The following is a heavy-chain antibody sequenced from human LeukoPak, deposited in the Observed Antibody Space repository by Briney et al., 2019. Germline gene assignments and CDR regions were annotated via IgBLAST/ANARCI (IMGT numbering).Heavy chain of an antibody. CDR2: IYYSGST. CDR1: GGSISSSSYY. V-gene: IGHV4-39*01. D-gene: IGHD3-10*01. CDR3: ASRLLYYYGSGSYLAARFDY. J-gene: IGHJ4*02. Sequence: SETLCLTCTVSGGSISSSSYYWGWIRQPPGKGLEWIGSIYYSGSTNYNPSLKSRVTISVDTSKNQFSLKLSSVTAADTAVYYCASRLLYYYGSGSYLAARFDYWGQGTLVTVSS.